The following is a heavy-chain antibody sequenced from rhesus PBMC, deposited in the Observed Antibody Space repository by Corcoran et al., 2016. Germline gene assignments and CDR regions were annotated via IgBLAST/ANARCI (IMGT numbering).Heavy chain of an antibody. CDR1: GYSFTGSW. J-gene: IGHJ4*01. V-gene: IGHV5-43*01. CDR3: AKDAGDY. CDR2: FYPGDPAT. Sequence: EVQLVQSGAEVKRPGESLRISCTTYGYSFTGSWISWVRQVPGKGLEWIVMFYPGDPATRYSPSCQGQVTISADKSISTAYRQWSSLKASDTATYYCAKDAGDYWGQGVLVTVSS.